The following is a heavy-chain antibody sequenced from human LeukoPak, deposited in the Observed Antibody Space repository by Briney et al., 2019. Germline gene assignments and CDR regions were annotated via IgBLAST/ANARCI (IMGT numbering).Heavy chain of an antibody. CDR2: IYDSGST. V-gene: IGHV4-39*07. D-gene: IGHD5/OR15-5a*01. CDR3: ARENGSVSFDY. Sequence: SETLSLTCTVSGGSIRSSYYYWGWIRQPPGKGLEWIGSIYDSGSTYYNPSLKSRVTISVDTSKNQFSLKVNSVTAADTAIYYCARENGSVSFDYWGQGTLVTVSS. CDR1: GGSIRSSYYY. J-gene: IGHJ4*02.